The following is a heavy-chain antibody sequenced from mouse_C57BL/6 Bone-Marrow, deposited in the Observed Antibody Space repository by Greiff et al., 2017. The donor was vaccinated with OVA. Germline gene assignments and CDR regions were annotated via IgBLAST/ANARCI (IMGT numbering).Heavy chain of an antibody. CDR3: ARERGITGFAY. V-gene: IGHV1-81*01. D-gene: IGHD1-1*01. J-gene: IGHJ3*01. CDR2: IYPRSGNT. CDR1: GYTFTSYG. Sequence: QVQLQQSGAELARPGASVKLSCKASGYTFTSYGISWVKQRTGQGLEWIGEIYPRSGNTYYNEKFKGKATLTADKASSTAYMGLRSLTSEDSAVDFCARERGITGFAYWGQGTLVTVSA.